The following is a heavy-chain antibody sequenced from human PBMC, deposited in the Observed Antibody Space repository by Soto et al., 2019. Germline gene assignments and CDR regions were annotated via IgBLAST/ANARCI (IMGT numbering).Heavy chain of an antibody. CDR3: VRSIAAVSTDLDY. D-gene: IGHD6-13*01. V-gene: IGHV3-23*01. J-gene: IGHJ4*02. CDR1: GFTFSSYD. CDR2: ISGSGLST. Sequence: EVQLLESGGGLVQPGGSLRLSCAASGFTFSSYDLNWVRQAPGKGLEWVSGISGSGLSTYYADSVKGRFTISRDNSKSTVYLQANSLRAEDTAVYYCVRSIAAVSTDLDYWGQGTLVTVSS.